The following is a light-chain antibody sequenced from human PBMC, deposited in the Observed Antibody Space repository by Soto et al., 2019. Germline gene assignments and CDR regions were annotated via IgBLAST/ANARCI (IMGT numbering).Light chain of an antibody. CDR1: SSNIGSNY. J-gene: IGLJ2*01. Sequence: QSVLTQPPSASGTPGQRVTISCSGSSSNIGSNYVYWYQQLPGTAPKLLIYSNNQRPSGVPDRFSGSKSGTSASLAISGLRSEDEPDYYCEAWDDSLSGVVFGGGTKLTVL. V-gene: IGLV1-47*02. CDR2: SNN. CDR3: EAWDDSLSGVV.